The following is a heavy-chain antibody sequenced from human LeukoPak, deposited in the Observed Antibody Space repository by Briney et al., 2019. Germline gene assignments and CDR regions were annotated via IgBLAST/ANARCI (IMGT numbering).Heavy chain of an antibody. D-gene: IGHD3-10*01. V-gene: IGHV1-69*13. J-gene: IGHJ4*02. Sequence: SVKVSCKASGGTFSSYAISWVRQAPGQGLEWMGGIIPIYGTANYAQKFQGRVTITADESTSTAYMELSSLRSEDTAVYYCARGTTIGGSRYFDYWGQGTLVTVSS. CDR1: GGTFSSYA. CDR3: ARGTTIGGSRYFDY. CDR2: IIPIYGTA.